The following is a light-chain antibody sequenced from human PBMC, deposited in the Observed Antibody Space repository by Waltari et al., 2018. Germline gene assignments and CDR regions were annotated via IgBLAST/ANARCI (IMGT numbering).Light chain of an antibody. Sequence: DIQMTQSPSSLSASVGDRVTITCRASPGISNYLAWFQQKPGQAPKSLIYDASSLHDEVPSRFSGSGSGTDFTLTVNNLQTEDFATYYCQQYHSYPLTFGGGTKVEI. V-gene: IGKV1-16*01. CDR3: QQYHSYPLT. CDR2: DAS. CDR1: PGISNY. J-gene: IGKJ4*01.